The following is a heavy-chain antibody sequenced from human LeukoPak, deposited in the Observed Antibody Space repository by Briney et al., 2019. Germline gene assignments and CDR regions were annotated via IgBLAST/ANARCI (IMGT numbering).Heavy chain of an antibody. D-gene: IGHD3-3*01. Sequence: GGSLRLSCAASGFTFSSYAMSWVRPAPGKGLEWVSAISGSGGSTYYADSVKGRFTISRDNSKNTLYLQMNSLRAEDTAVYYCAKTYYDFWSGLKFDYWGQGTLVTVSS. CDR2: ISGSGGST. J-gene: IGHJ4*02. CDR1: GFTFSSYA. V-gene: IGHV3-23*01. CDR3: AKTYYDFWSGLKFDY.